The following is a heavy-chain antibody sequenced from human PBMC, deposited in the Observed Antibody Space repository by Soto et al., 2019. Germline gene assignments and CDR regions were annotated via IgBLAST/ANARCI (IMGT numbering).Heavy chain of an antibody. Sequence: SETLSLTCTVSGDSISSYYWSWIRQPPGQGLEWIGYIYDSGSTNSKPSLQTRVTISVDTSKNQFSLKLRAVTAADTAIYYCARARISMVREVIKYNMDVWGQGTTVTVSS. J-gene: IGHJ6*02. V-gene: IGHV4-59*01. D-gene: IGHD3-10*01. CDR2: IYDSGST. CDR1: GDSISSYY. CDR3: ARARISMVREVIKYNMDV.